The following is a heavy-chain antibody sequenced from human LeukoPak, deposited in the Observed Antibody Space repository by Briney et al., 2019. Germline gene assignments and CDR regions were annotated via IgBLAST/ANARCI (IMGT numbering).Heavy chain of an antibody. V-gene: IGHV4-61*08. CDR3: ARLGYCSGGSCLGLDY. D-gene: IGHD2-15*01. J-gene: IGHJ4*02. CDR2: IFYSGST. CDR1: GGSIRSGDYY. Sequence: SETLSLTCTVSGGSIRSGDYYWSWIRQPPGKGLEWIGYIFYSGSTYYNPSLKSRVTISVDTSKNQFSLKLSSVTAADTAVYYCARLGYCSGGSCLGLDYWGQGTLVTVSS.